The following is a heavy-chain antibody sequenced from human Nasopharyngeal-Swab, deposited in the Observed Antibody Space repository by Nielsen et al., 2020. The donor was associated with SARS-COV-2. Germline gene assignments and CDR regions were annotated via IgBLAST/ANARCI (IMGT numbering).Heavy chain of an antibody. CDR3: AGDVITGTIVGAFDI. Sequence: VRQAPGKGLEWVSYISSSSSTIYYADSVKGRFTISRDNAKNSLYLQMNSLRAEDTAVYYCAGDVITGTIVGAFDIWGQGTMVTVSS. J-gene: IGHJ3*02. V-gene: IGHV3-48*01. D-gene: IGHD1-7*01. CDR2: ISSSSSTI.